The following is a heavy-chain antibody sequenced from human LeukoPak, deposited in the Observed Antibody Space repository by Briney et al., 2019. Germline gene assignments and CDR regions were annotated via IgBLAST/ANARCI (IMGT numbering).Heavy chain of an antibody. J-gene: IGHJ4*02. Sequence: ASVTVTFTGSGYTFTSYGYSWVRQAPAQGREWMGWISAYNGNTNNAQKLQGRVTMTTDTSTSTAYMELRSLRSDDTAVYYCARGRRYYDFWSGPVFDDWGQGTLVTVSS. CDR1: GYTFTSYG. V-gene: IGHV1-18*01. CDR3: ARGRRYYDFWSGPVFDD. CDR2: ISAYNGNT. D-gene: IGHD3-3*01.